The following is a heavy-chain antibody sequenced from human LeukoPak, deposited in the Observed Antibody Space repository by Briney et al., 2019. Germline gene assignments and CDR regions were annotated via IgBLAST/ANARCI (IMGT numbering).Heavy chain of an antibody. CDR3: ARDSHGDGYKYRTYYYYGMDV. Sequence: QTGGSLRLSCEVSGLIFSTYWMTWVRQAPGKGLEWVATITRDGNEKYYVDSVKGRFTISRDNAKDSLCLQMNSLRAEDTAVYYCARDSHGDGYKYRTYYYYGMDVWGQGTTVTVSS. J-gene: IGHJ6*02. CDR2: ITRDGNEK. CDR1: GLIFSTYW. D-gene: IGHD5-24*01. V-gene: IGHV3-7*01.